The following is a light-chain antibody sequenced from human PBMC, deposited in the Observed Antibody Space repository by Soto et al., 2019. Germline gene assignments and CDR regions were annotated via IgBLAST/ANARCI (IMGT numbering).Light chain of an antibody. CDR2: AAS. Sequence: DIQMTQSPSSLSASVGDRVTITCRASQSISIYLNWYQQKPGKAPKLLIYAASSLQSGVPSRFGGSGSGTDFTLSISSLQREDLATYYCQRSLTTPLTFGGGKKVVIK. V-gene: IGKV1-39*01. J-gene: IGKJ4*01. CDR1: QSISIY. CDR3: QRSLTTPLT.